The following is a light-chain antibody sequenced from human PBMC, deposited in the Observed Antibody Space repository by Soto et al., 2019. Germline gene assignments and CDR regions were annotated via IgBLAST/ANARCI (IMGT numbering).Light chain of an antibody. V-gene: IGKV3-15*01. CDR3: QQYNNWPFS. CDR2: DVS. J-gene: IGKJ5*01. Sequence: VLTQAPATLSFSPGERCTRSCRAGQGVTTNFACYQQKSGQSPRLLIYDVSTRATGVPARFSGTGSETDFTLTISGLQSDDSAVYFCQQYNNWPFSFGQGTRLEIK. CDR1: QGVTTN.